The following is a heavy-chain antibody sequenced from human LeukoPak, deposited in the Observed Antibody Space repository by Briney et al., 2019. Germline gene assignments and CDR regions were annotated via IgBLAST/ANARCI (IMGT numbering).Heavy chain of an antibody. CDR1: GLSRTTSGMR. CDR2: IDCDGDK. J-gene: IGHJ6*02. D-gene: IGHD3-10*01. Sequence: GPTLFHPPQTLTVTCTVSGLSRTTSGMRVSWIRQPPDKAREWRAHIDCDGDKYYTTSLQTRLTVNRDISKHHVVLTVVNMDTIDTATYYCARDLMVRGADYFYALPVWGQGTTVTVSS. V-gene: IGHV2-70*01. CDR3: ARDLMVRGADYFYALPV.